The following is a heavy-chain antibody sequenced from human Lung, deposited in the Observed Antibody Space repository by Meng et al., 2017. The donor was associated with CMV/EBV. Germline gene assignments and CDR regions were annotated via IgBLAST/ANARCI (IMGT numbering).Heavy chain of an antibody. CDR2: INKDGSFT. Sequence: GESXKISCVASGFTLSRYWMHWVRQVPGKGLVWVSRINKDGSFTTHADSVEGRFTISRDNAKNTLFLQMSSLRAEDTAVYYCTRDLAGRYDYWGPGTLVTVSS. CDR1: GFTLSRYW. D-gene: IGHD3-10*01. CDR3: TRDLAGRYDY. V-gene: IGHV3-74*01. J-gene: IGHJ4*02.